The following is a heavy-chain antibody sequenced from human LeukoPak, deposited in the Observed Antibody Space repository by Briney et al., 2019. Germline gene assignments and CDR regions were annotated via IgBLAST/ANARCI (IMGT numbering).Heavy chain of an antibody. D-gene: IGHD6-19*01. CDR3: ARMGYSSGWSRKIRSRY. CDR1: GFTFSSYA. J-gene: IGHJ4*02. CDR2: INHSGST. V-gene: IGHV4-34*01. Sequence: GSLRLSCAASGFTFSSYAMSWVRQPPGKGLEWIGEINHSGSTNYNPSLKSRVTISVDTSKNQFSLKLSSVTAADTAVYYCARMGYSSGWSRKIRSRYWGQGTLVTVSS.